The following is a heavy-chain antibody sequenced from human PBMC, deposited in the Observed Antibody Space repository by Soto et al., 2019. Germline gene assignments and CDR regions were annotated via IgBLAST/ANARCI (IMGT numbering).Heavy chain of an antibody. CDR1: GYTSTTYG. CDR3: ARGWELSV. D-gene: IGHD1-26*01. J-gene: IGHJ4*02. V-gene: IGHV1-18*04. CDR2: ISSYDDNA. Sequence: QVQLVQSGAEVKKPGASVKVSCKASGYTSTTYGISWVRQAPGQGLEWMGWISSYDDNADYAQKFQGRLTMTTHTSTSTAYMELRSLTSDDTAMFYCARGWELSVWCQGTLVTVSS.